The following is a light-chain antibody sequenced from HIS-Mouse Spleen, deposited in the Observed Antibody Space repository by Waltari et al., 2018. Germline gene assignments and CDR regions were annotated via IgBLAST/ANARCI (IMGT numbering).Light chain of an antibody. Sequence: SYELTQPPSVSVSPGQTASITCSGDKLGDKYACWYQQKPGQSPVLVIYQDSNRPSGIPGRFSGSNSGNTATLTISGTQAMDEADYYCQAWDSSTANVVFGGGTKLTVL. V-gene: IGLV3-1*01. CDR1: KLGDKY. J-gene: IGLJ2*01. CDR3: QAWDSSTANVV. CDR2: QDS.